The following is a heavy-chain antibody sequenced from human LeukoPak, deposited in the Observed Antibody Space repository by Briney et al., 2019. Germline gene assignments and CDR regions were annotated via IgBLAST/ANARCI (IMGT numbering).Heavy chain of an antibody. D-gene: IGHD3-3*01. Sequence: TGGSLRLSCAASGFTFDDYGMSWVRQAPGKGLEWVSGINWNGGSTGYADSVKGRFTISRDNAKNFLYLQMNSLRAEDTALYYCARGGQFYSAGFYDFWSGYFYWGQGTLVTVSS. V-gene: IGHV3-20*04. CDR2: INWNGGST. CDR1: GFTFDDYG. J-gene: IGHJ4*02. CDR3: ARGGQFYSAGFYDFWSGYFY.